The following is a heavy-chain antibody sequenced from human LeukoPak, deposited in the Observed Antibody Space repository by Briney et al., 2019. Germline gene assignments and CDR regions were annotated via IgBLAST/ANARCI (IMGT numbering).Heavy chain of an antibody. J-gene: IGHJ4*02. CDR3: ARDRIRGAPDYFDY. CDR1: GFTSSNYA. V-gene: IGHV3-30*03. Sequence: PGRSLRLSCAASGFTSSNYAMHWVRQAPGKGLDWVAVVAYDGSIAYYADSVRGRFTISRDDSKNTLCLQMNSLRTEDTAVYYCARDRIRGAPDYFDYWGQGTLVTVSS. D-gene: IGHD3-10*01. CDR2: VAYDGSIA.